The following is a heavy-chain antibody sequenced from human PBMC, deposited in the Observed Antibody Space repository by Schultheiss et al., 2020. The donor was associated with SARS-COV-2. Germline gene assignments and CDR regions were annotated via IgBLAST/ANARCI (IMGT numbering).Heavy chain of an antibody. CDR2: ISHSGST. J-gene: IGHJ4*02. CDR1: GGSMSTYY. CDR3: ARVLYYGSGSADY. V-gene: IGHV4-4*09. Sequence: SETLSLTCTVSGGSMSTYYWSWIRQPPGKGLEYIGYISHSGSTNYNPYLKSRVTISVDTSKNQFSLKLSSVTAADTAVYYCARVLYYGSGSADYWGQGTLVTVSS. D-gene: IGHD3-10*01.